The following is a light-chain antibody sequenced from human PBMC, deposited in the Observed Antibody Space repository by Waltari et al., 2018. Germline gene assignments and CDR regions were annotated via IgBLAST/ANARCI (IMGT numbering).Light chain of an antibody. Sequence: EIVLTQSPATLSLSPGERATLSCRASQSVSSYLAWYQQKPGQAPRLRIYCASNRATGIPARFSGSGSGTDFTLTISSLEPEDFAVYYCQQRRNWPLTFGGGTKVEIK. CDR3: QQRRNWPLT. J-gene: IGKJ4*01. V-gene: IGKV3-11*01. CDR1: QSVSSY. CDR2: CAS.